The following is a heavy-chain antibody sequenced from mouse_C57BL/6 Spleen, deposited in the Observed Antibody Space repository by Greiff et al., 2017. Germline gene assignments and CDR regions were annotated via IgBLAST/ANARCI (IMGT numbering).Heavy chain of an antibody. J-gene: IGHJ2*01. Sequence: VKLQESGPELVKPGASVKLSCKASGYTFTSYDINWVKQRPGQGLEWIGWIYPRDGSTKYNEKFKGKATLTVDTSSSTAYMELHSLTSEDSAVYFCAREGNYYGSSLDYWGQGTTLTVSS. CDR3: AREGNYYGSSLDY. D-gene: IGHD1-1*01. CDR2: IYPRDGST. V-gene: IGHV1-85*01. CDR1: GYTFTSYD.